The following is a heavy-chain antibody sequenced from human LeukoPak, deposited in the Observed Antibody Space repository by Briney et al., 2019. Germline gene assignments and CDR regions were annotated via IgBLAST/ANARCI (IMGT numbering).Heavy chain of an antibody. J-gene: IGHJ4*02. V-gene: IGHV3-74*01. Sequence: PGGSLRLSCAASGFTFSSYWMHWVRQGSGKGLVWVSRINSDGSSTNYADSVKGRFTISRDNAKNTLYLQMNSLRGEDTAVYYCARGRYEMRPFDSWGQGTLVTVFS. D-gene: IGHD5-12*01. CDR2: INSDGSST. CDR1: GFTFSSYW. CDR3: ARGRYEMRPFDS.